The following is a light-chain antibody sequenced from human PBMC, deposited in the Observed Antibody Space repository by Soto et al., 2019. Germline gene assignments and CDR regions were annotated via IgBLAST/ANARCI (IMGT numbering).Light chain of an antibody. CDR3: QQRSNWSRT. V-gene: IGKV3-11*01. J-gene: IGKJ3*01. Sequence: EIVMTQSPATLSVSPGERASLSCRASQSVSSYLAAYQRKPGQAPPRLIYGAATRATGSTARFISSGSGTDVILTISSLEPEDFAVYYCQQRSNWSRTFGPGTKVDNK. CDR1: QSVSSY. CDR2: GAA.